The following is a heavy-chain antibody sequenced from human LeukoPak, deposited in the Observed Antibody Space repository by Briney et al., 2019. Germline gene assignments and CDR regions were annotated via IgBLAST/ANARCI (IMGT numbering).Heavy chain of an antibody. V-gene: IGHV4-34*01. CDR2: INQSGST. D-gene: IGHD6-13*01. Sequence: SETLSLTCAVYGGSFSGSYWSWIRQSPEKGLEWIGEINQSGSTNYNPSLTSRATLSVDTSKNQFSLRLSSVTAADTAVYYCARGRYVTTRGGAAAGFLDYWGQGTLVTVST. CDR3: ARGRYVTTRGGAAAGFLDY. J-gene: IGHJ4*02. CDR1: GGSFSGSY.